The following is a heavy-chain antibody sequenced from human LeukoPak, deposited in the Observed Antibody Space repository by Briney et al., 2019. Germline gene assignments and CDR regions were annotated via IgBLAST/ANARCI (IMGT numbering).Heavy chain of an antibody. J-gene: IGHJ4*02. CDR3: ARDDAYYYDSSGYPY. D-gene: IGHD3-22*01. V-gene: IGHV4-39*07. CDR2: IYYSGST. CDR1: GGSISSSSYY. Sequence: SETLSLTCTVSGGSISSSSYYWGWIRQPPGKGLEWIGSIYYSGSTYYNPSLKSRVTISVDTSKNQFSLKLSSVTAADTAVYYCARDDAYYYDSSGYPYWGQGTLVTVSS.